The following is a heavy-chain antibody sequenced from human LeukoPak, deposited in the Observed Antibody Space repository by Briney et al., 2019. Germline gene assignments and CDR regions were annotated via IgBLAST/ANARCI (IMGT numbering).Heavy chain of an antibody. CDR1: GLTVNNNY. CDR3: MTAAGYNFGQY. J-gene: IGHJ4*02. D-gene: IGHD1-1*01. CDR2: LYIGGNT. Sequence: GGSLRLSCAASGLTVNNNYMNWVRQAPGKRLEWVSALYIGGNTYYADSVRGRFTISRDNSKNTLYLQMNSLRAEDTAIYYCMTAAGYNFGQYWGQGTLVTVSS. V-gene: IGHV3-53*01.